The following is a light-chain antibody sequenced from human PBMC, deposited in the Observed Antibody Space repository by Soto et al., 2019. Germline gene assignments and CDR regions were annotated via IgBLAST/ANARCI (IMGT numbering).Light chain of an antibody. CDR3: QQRSNWLLT. CDR2: DAS. Sequence: EIVLPQSPATLSLSPGERATLSCRASQSVSSYLAWYQQKPGQAPRLLIYDASNRATSIPARFSGSGSGTDFTLTISSLEPEDFAVYYCQQRSNWLLTFGGGTKVEIK. V-gene: IGKV3-11*01. J-gene: IGKJ4*01. CDR1: QSVSSY.